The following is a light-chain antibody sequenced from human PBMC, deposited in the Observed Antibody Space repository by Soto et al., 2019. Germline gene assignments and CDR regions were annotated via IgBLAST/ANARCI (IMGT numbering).Light chain of an antibody. CDR1: QAIRND. V-gene: IGKV1-6*01. CDR2: GAS. J-gene: IGKJ1*01. CDR3: LQDYTYPWT. Sequence: AIQMTQSPSSLSASVGDRVTITCRASQAIRNDLGWYQQKPGKAPTLLIFGASNLQPGVPVRFSASGSGTNFTLTISNLQPEDFATYYCLQDYTYPWTFGQGTKVDIK.